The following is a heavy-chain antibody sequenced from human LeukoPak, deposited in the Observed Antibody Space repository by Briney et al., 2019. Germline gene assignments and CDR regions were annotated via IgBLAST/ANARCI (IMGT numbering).Heavy chain of an antibody. Sequence: GGSLRLSCAASGFTFSSYWMNWARQAPGKGLEWVASINHNGSVNYYVHSVKGRFPIPRDNAKNSLYLQLSNLRAEDTAVYFCARGGGLAVWGQGPTVTVSS. CDR2: INHNGSVN. CDR1: GFTFSSYW. D-gene: IGHD3-16*01. CDR3: ARGGGLAV. J-gene: IGHJ6*02. V-gene: IGHV3-7*03.